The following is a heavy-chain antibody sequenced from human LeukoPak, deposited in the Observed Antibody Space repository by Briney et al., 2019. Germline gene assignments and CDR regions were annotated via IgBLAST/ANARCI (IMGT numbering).Heavy chain of an antibody. CDR1: GGTFSSYA. J-gene: IGHJ4*02. V-gene: IGHV1-69*13. CDR3: ARYSPQTLLSDY. Sequence: SVKVSCKASGGTFSSYAISWVRQAPGQGLEWMGGIIPIFGTANYAQKFQGRVTITADESTSTAYMELSSLRSEDTAVYYCARYSPQTLLSDYWGQGALVTVSS. D-gene: IGHD2-15*01. CDR2: IIPIFGTA.